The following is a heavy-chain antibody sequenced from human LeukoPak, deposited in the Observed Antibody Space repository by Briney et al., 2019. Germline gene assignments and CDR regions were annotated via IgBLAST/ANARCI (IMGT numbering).Heavy chain of an antibody. J-gene: IGHJ4*02. D-gene: IGHD3-22*01. CDR3: ANPRYDSSGYYYVD. CDR2: INPSGGST. CDR1: GYTFTNYY. V-gene: IGHV1-46*01. Sequence: ASVKVSCKASGYTFTNYYLHWVRQAPGQGLEWMGIINPSGGSTSYAQKFQGRVIMTRDTSTNTVYMELSSLRSEDTAVYYCANPRYDSSGYYYVDWGQGTLVTVSS.